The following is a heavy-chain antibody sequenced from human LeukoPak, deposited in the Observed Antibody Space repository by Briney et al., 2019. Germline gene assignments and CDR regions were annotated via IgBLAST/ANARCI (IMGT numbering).Heavy chain of an antibody. CDR3: ARDARFDSSGYYPDY. Sequence: PGGSLRLSCAASGFTFSSYAMHWVRQAPGKGLEWVAVTSYDGSNKYYADSVKGRFTISRDNSKNTLYLQMNSLRAVDTAVYYCARDARFDSSGYYPDYWGQGTLVTVSS. CDR2: TSYDGSNK. D-gene: IGHD3-22*01. V-gene: IGHV3-30-3*01. CDR1: GFTFSSYA. J-gene: IGHJ4*02.